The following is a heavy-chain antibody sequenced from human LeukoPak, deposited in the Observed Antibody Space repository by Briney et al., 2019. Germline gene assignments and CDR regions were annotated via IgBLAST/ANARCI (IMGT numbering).Heavy chain of an antibody. CDR1: GGSISSYY. CDR3: ARRPSPFTIQGAFDI. V-gene: IGHV4-4*09. J-gene: IGHJ3*02. D-gene: IGHD3-3*01. Sequence: SETLSLTCTVSGGSISSYYWSWIRQPAGKGLEGIGYIYTSGRTNYNPSLKSRVTISVDTSKTQFSLKLSSVTAADTAVYYCARRPSPFTIQGAFDIWGQGTMVTVSS. CDR2: IYTSGRT.